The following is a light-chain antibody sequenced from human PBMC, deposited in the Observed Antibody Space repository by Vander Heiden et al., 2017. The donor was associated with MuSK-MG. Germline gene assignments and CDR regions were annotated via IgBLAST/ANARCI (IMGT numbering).Light chain of an antibody. CDR2: GKN. J-gene: IGLJ2*01. V-gene: IGLV3-19*01. CDR1: SLRSYY. Sequence: SSELTQDPAVSVALGQTVRITCQGDSLRSYYASWYQQKPGQAPVLVIYGKNNRPSGIPDRFSGSSSGNTASLTITGAQAEEEADYYCNSRDSSGNHLGVVFGGGTKLTVL. CDR3: NSRDSSGNHLGVV.